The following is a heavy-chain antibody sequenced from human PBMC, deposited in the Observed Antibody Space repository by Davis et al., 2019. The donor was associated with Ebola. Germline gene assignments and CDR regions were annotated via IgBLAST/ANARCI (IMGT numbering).Heavy chain of an antibody. CDR3: AKDFYDSSGRYFDY. Sequence: GESLKISCAASGFTFNYYGIHWVRHAPGKGLEWVALISYDGSNTYYADSVRGRFTISRDNAKNTLYLQMNSLRAEDTAVYYCAKDFYDSSGRYFDYWGQGTLVTVS. D-gene: IGHD3-22*01. V-gene: IGHV3-30*18. CDR1: GFTFNYYG. CDR2: ISYDGSNT. J-gene: IGHJ4*02.